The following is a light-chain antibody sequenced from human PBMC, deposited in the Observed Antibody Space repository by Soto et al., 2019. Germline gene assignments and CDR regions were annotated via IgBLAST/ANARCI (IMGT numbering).Light chain of an antibody. V-gene: IGLV2-14*01. CDR1: SSEVGGYNY. J-gene: IGLJ1*01. CDR2: DVS. Sequence: QSVLTQPSSVSGSPGPSITISCTGNSSEVGGYNYVSWYQQHPGKAPKFMIYDVSSRPSGVSNRFSGSKSGNTASLTISGLQAEDEADYYCSSYTTSNTRQIVFGTGTKVTVL. CDR3: SSYTTSNTRQIV.